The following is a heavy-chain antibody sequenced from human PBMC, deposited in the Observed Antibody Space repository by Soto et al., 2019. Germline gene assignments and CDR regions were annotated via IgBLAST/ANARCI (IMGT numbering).Heavy chain of an antibody. D-gene: IGHD4-17*01. Sequence: QVQLQESGPGLVKPSQTLSLTCTVSGGSISSGDYYWSWIRQPPGKGLAWIGYIYYSGSTYYNPSLKSRVTISVDTSKNQFSLKLSSVTAADTAVYYCARNDYGDQKPPFPDYWGQGTLVTVSS. J-gene: IGHJ4*02. CDR2: IYYSGST. CDR1: GGSISSGDYY. V-gene: IGHV4-30-4*01. CDR3: ARNDYGDQKPPFPDY.